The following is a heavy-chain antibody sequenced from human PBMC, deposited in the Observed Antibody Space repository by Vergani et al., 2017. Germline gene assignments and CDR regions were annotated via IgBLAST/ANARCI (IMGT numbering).Heavy chain of an antibody. J-gene: IGHJ6*02. V-gene: IGHV4-4*07. CDR1: GGSISSYY. CDR3: ARESAAYCGGDCYSGYYYYGMDV. Sequence: QLQLQESGPGLVKPSETLSLTCTVSGGSISSYYWSWIRQPAGKGLEWIGRIYTSGSTNYNPSLKSRVTMSVDTSKNQFSLKLSSVTAADTAVYYCARESAAYCGGDCYSGYYYYGMDVWGQGTTVTVSS. CDR2: IYTSGST. D-gene: IGHD2-21*02.